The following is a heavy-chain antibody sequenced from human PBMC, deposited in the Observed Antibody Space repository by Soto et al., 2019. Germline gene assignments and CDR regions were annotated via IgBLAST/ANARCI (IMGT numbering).Heavy chain of an antibody. D-gene: IGHD6-6*01. CDR3: AREGAAPYYYYGMDV. CDR2: IYYSGGT. CDR1: GGSISSGGYF. J-gene: IGHJ6*02. V-gene: IGHV4-31*03. Sequence: QVQLQESGPGLVKPSQTLSLTCTVSGGSISSGGYFWSWIRQHPGKGLEWMGFIYYSGGTYYNPSLKSRVTISVDTSKNQFSLKLSSVTAADTAVYYCAREGAAPYYYYGMDVWGQGTTVTVSS.